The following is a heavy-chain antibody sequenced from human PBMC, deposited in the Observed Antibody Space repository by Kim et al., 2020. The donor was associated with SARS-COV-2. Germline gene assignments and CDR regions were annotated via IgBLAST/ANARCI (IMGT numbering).Heavy chain of an antibody. D-gene: IGHD3-22*01. CDR2: ISSSGSTI. CDR3: ARDTYYYDSSGDRSYGMEV. V-gene: IGHV3-11*01. CDR1: GFTFSDYY. J-gene: IGHJ6*02. Sequence: GGSLRLSCAASGFTFSDYYMSWIRQAPGKGLEWVSYISSSGSTIYYADSVKGRFTISRDSAKNSLYLQMKSLRAEDTALYYCARDTYYYDSSGDRSYGMEVWGQGTTVTVS.